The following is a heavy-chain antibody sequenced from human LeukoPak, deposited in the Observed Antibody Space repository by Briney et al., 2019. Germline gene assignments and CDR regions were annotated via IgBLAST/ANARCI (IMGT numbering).Heavy chain of an antibody. J-gene: IGHJ6*02. CDR2: INPNSGGT. CDR1: GYTFTGYY. Sequence: ASVKVSCKASGYTFTGYYIHWVRQAPGQGLEWMGWINPNSGGTNYAQKFQGRVTMTRDKSISTAYIELNRLRSDDTAVYYCAREGGAIPALVGSGLDVWGQGTTVTVSS. V-gene: IGHV1-2*02. CDR3: AREGGAIPALVGSGLDV. D-gene: IGHD1-26*01.